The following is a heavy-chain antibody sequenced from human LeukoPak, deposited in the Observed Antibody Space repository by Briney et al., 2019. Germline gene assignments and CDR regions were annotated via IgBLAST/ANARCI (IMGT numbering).Heavy chain of an antibody. D-gene: IGHD1-26*01. V-gene: IGHV3-64*01. CDR1: GFTFSSYA. Sequence: GGSLRLSCAASGFTFSSYAMSWVRQAPGKGLEYVSAISSNGGSTYYANSVKGRFTISRDNSKNTLYLQMGSLRAEDMAVYYCARADSGSYYRYFDYWGQGTLVTVSS. J-gene: IGHJ4*02. CDR3: ARADSGSYYRYFDY. CDR2: ISSNGGST.